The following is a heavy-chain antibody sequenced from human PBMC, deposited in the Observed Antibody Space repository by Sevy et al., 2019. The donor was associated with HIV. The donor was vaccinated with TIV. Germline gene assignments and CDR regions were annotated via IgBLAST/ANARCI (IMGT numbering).Heavy chain of an antibody. V-gene: IGHV3-21*01. D-gene: IGHD6-6*01. CDR1: GFTFSTYG. J-gene: IGHJ4*02. CDR2: ISSDSSYI. Sequence: GGSLRLSCAASGFTFSTYGMDWVCQAPGKGLEWVSSISSDSSYIYYADSVKGRFTISRDNAKNSLYLQMNSLRAEDTAVYYCAREMAIAGRPFDYWGQGTLVTVSS. CDR3: AREMAIAGRPFDY.